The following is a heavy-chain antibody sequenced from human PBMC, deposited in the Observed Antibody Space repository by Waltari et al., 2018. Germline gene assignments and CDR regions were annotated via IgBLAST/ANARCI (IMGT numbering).Heavy chain of an antibody. J-gene: IGHJ5*02. CDR3: AREAGGFWTSSPTSFDP. CDR2: INPNSGGT. CDR1: GYTFTGYY. Sequence: QVQLVQSGAEVKKPGASVKVSCKASGYTFTGYYMHWVRQAPGQGLEWMGRINPNSGGTNYAQKFQGRVTMTRDTSISTAYMELSRLRSDDTAVYYCAREAGGFWTSSPTSFDPWGQGTLVTVSS. D-gene: IGHD3-3*01. V-gene: IGHV1-2*06.